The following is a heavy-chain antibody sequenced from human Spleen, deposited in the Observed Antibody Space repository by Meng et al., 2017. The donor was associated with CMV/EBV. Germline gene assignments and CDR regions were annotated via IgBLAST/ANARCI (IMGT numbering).Heavy chain of an antibody. V-gene: IGHV3-21*01. J-gene: IGHJ4*02. CDR3: AREAPSCYFDY. CDR1: GFTFSSYG. CDR2: ISSSIGYI. D-gene: IGHD3-10*01. Sequence: EGQLVASGGGLVKAGGSLRLSCAASGFTFSSYGMNWVRQAPGKGLEWVSSISSSIGYISYADSVKGRFTISRDNAKNSLYLQMNSLRAEDTAVYYCAREAPSCYFDYWGQGTLVTVSS.